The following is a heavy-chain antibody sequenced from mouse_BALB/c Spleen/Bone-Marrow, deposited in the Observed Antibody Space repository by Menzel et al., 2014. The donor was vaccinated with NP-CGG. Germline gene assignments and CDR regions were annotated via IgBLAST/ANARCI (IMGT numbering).Heavy chain of an antibody. V-gene: IGHV7-1*02. J-gene: IGHJ2*01. D-gene: IGHD1-3*01. CDR1: GFTFRDFY. Sequence: EVKLVESGGGLVQPGDSLRLSCATSGFTFRDFYMEWVRQPPGKRLEWIAASRKKAHDFTTEHSAPVKGRFIVSRDTSQGIFYLQMNALRAEDTAIYYCAREELKSGCFDYWGQGTPLTVSA. CDR2: SRKKAHDFTT. CDR3: AREELKSGCFDY.